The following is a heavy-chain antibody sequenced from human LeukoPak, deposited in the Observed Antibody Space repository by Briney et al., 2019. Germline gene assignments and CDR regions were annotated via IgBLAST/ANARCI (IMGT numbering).Heavy chain of an antibody. J-gene: IGHJ6*02. CDR1: GFTFSDYY. D-gene: IGHD1/OR15-1a*01. Sequence: GGSLRLSCAASGFTFSDYYMSWIRQAPGKGLEWVSYTSSSSSYTNYADSVKGRFTISRDNDKNSLYLRMNSLRAEDTAVYYCARVTSSYAMDVWGQGTTVTVSS. V-gene: IGHV3-11*05. CDR3: ARVTSSYAMDV. CDR2: TSSSSSYT.